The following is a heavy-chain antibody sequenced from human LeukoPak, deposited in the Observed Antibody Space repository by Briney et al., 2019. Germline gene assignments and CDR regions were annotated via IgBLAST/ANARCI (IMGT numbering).Heavy chain of an antibody. Sequence: PGGSLRLSCVASGFTFGSYAMSWVRQAPGKGLEWVASISGGGTETFYADSVKGRFIISRDNSRDTVYLQMDSLRTEDTAILYCAKGGTTSSWGQGVLVTVSS. D-gene: IGHD2-2*01. CDR3: AKGGTTSS. CDR2: ISGGGTET. CDR1: GFTFGSYA. V-gene: IGHV3-23*01. J-gene: IGHJ4*02.